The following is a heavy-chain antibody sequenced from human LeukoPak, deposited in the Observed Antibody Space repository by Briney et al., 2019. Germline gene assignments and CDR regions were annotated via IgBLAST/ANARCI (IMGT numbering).Heavy chain of an antibody. D-gene: IGHD6-13*01. CDR2: INHSGST. CDR3: ARGVLGHSSLNWYFDL. V-gene: IGHV4-34*01. CDR1: GGSFSGYY. Sequence: SETLSLTCAVYGGSFSGYYWSWIRQPPGKGLEWIGEINHSGSTNYNPSLKSRVTISVDTSKNQFSLKLSSVTAADTAVYYCARGVLGHSSLNWYFDLWGRGSLVTVSS. J-gene: IGHJ2*01.